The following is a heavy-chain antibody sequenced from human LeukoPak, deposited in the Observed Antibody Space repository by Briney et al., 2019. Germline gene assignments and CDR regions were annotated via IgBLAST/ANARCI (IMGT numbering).Heavy chain of an antibody. J-gene: IGHJ4*02. CDR3: AKDIRFSSSWGYFDY. D-gene: IGHD6-13*01. Sequence: PGGSLRLSCAASEFTVSSDYMSWVRQAPGKGLEWVSVIYTDGSTYYADSVKGRFTLSRDTSNNTVYLQMNSLRAEDTALYYCAKDIRFSSSWGYFDYWGQGTLVTVSS. V-gene: IGHV3-53*05. CDR1: EFTVSSDY. CDR2: IYTDGST.